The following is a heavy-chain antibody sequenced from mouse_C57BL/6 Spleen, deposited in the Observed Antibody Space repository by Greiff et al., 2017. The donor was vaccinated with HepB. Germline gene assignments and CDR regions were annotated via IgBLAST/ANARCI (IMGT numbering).Heavy chain of an antibody. J-gene: IGHJ4*01. Sequence: VVKPGASVKLSCKASGYTFTEYTIHWVKQRSGQGLEWIGWFYPGSGSIKYNEKFKDKATLTADKSSSTVYMELSRLTSEDSAVYFCARHEEVYYAMDYWGQGTSVTVSS. CDR3: ARHEEVYYAMDY. CDR1: GYTFTEYT. V-gene: IGHV1-62-2*01. CDR2: FYPGSGSI.